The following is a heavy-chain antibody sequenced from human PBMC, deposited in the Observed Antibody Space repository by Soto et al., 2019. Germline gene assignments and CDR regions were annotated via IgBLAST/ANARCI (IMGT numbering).Heavy chain of an antibody. CDR1: GYSFTSYW. V-gene: IGHV5-51*01. D-gene: IGHD6-13*01. Sequence: GESLKISCKGSGYSFTSYWIGWVRQMPGKGQERMGIIFPRDSEIKYSPSFQGQVTISADKSISTAYLQWSSLKASDTAMYYCARLQAAAGDNDLTFDYWGQGTLVTVSS. CDR3: ARLQAAAGDNDLTFDY. CDR2: IFPRDSEI. J-gene: IGHJ4*02.